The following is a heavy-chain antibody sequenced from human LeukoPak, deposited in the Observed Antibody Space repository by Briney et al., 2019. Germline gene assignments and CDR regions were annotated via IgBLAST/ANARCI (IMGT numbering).Heavy chain of an antibody. V-gene: IGHV4-39*07. CDR3: ARGFYVIAAHYFDY. CDR2: INHSGST. CDR1: GGSISGSSYY. D-gene: IGHD6-6*01. J-gene: IGHJ4*02. Sequence: PSETLSLTCTVSGGSISGSSYYWSWIRQPPGKGLEWIGEINHSGSTNYNPSLKSRVTISVDTSKNQFSLKLSSVTAADTAVYYCARGFYVIAAHYFDYWGQGTLVTVSS.